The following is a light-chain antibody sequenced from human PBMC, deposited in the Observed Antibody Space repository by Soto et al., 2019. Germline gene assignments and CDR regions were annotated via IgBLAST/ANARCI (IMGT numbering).Light chain of an antibody. J-gene: IGKJ5*01. CDR3: QEYNAYSMT. Sequence: DNHLTRTPPPMSASVGDRLPIPCLSSEDISTWLAWYQQKPGKAPKLLIYKASTLETGVPSRFSGSGSGTEFTLSISSLQPDDFGTYYCQEYNAYSMTFGQGTRLEIK. CDR1: EDISTW. V-gene: IGKV1-5*03. CDR2: KAS.